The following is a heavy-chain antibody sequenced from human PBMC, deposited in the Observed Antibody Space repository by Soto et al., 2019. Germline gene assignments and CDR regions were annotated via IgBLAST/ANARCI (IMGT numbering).Heavy chain of an antibody. Sequence: KTSETLSLTCTVSGGSISSGGYSWTWIRQSPGKGLEWIGYTYHSGSAYYNPSLKSRVTISVDRSKNQFSLNLTSVTAADTAVYYCARDYYGMDVWGQGTTVTVSS. J-gene: IGHJ6*02. CDR1: GGSISSGGYS. V-gene: IGHV4-30-2*06. CDR3: ARDYYGMDV. CDR2: TYHSGSA.